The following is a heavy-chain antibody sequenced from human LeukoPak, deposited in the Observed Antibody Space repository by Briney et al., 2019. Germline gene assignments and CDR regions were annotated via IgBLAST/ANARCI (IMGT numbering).Heavy chain of an antibody. Sequence: PGGSPRLSCAASGFTFSSYAMSRVRQAPGKGLEWVSAISGSGGSTYYADSVKGRFTISRDNSKNTLYLQMNSLRAEDTAVYYCAPAPQYQLLYEGHYFDYWGQGTLVTVSS. J-gene: IGHJ4*02. V-gene: IGHV3-23*01. CDR3: APAPQYQLLYEGHYFDY. CDR2: ISGSGGST. CDR1: GFTFSSYA. D-gene: IGHD2-2*02.